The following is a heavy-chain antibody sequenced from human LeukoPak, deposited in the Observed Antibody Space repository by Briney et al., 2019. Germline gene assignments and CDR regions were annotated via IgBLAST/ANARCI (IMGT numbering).Heavy chain of an antibody. CDR2: ISSGSI. D-gene: IGHD5/OR15-5a*01. V-gene: IGHV3-48*01. Sequence: PGGSLRLSCAASGFTFSSYAMNWVRQAPGKGLEWISYISSGSIYYADAVKGRFTISRDNDRNSLYLEMKNLRAEDTAVYYCGRGVYQRFYFMDVWGKGTTVTVSS. J-gene: IGHJ6*03. CDR1: GFTFSSYA. CDR3: GRGVYQRFYFMDV.